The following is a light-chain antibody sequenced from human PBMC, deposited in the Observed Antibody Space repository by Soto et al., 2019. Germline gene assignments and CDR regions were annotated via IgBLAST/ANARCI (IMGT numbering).Light chain of an antibody. CDR3: SSYEGSNNLV. J-gene: IGLJ1*01. V-gene: IGLV2-8*01. CDR2: EVT. Sequence: QSVLAQPPSASGSPGQSVTISCTGTSSDVGGYNYVSWYQQHPGKAPKLMIFEVTRRPSGVPDRFSGSKSGNTASLTVSGLQAEDEADYYCSSYEGSNNLVFGRGTKGTVL. CDR1: SSDVGGYNY.